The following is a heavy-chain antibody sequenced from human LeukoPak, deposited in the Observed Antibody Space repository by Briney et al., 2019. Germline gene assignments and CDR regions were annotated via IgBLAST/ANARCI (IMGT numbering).Heavy chain of an antibody. CDR2: IYYSGST. D-gene: IGHD3-16*01. CDR3: ASYYDYVWGSYSL. Sequence: SETLSLTCTVPGGSISSSSYYWGWIRQPPGKGLEWIGSIYYSGSTYYNPSLKSRVTISVDTSKNQFSLKLSSVTAADTAVYYCASYYDYVWGSYSLWGQGTLVTVSS. V-gene: IGHV4-39*07. CDR1: GGSISSSSYY. J-gene: IGHJ4*02.